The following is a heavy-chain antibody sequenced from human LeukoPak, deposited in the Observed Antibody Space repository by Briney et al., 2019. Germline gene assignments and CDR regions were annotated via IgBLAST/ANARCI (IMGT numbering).Heavy chain of an antibody. V-gene: IGHV2-5*02. CDR2: IYWGDDK. D-gene: IGHD6-19*01. CDR1: GFSLSTSGVG. CDR3: AHKIQSSSGWYSFDY. J-gene: IGHJ4*02. Sequence: SGPTLVKPTQTLTLTCTFSGFSLSTSGVGVGWIRQPPGKALEWLALIYWGDDKRYSPSLKSRLTITKDTSKNQVVLTMTNMDPVDTATYYCAHKIQSSSGWYSFDYWGQGTLVTVSS.